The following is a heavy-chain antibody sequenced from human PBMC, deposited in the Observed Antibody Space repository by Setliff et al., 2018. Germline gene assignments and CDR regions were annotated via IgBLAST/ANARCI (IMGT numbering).Heavy chain of an antibody. CDR2: ISSSSSYI. V-gene: IGHV3-21*01. D-gene: IGHD3-22*01. CDR3: ARGDSSGYYYEFDY. J-gene: IGHJ4*02. Sequence: PGGSLRLSCAASGFTFSSYSMNWVRQAPGKGLEWVSSISSSSSYIYYADSVKGRFTISRDNAKNSLYLQMNSLRAEDTAVYYCARGDSSGYYYEFDYWGQGTLVTVSS. CDR1: GFTFSSYS.